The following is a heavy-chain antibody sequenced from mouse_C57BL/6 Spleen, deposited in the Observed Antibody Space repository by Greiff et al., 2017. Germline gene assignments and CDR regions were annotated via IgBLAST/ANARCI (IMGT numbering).Heavy chain of an antibody. J-gene: IGHJ4*01. CDR1: GYTFTSYW. V-gene: IGHV1-55*01. CDR3: ALTGAYYAMDY. Sequence: QVQLQQPGAELVKPGASVKMSCKASGYTFTSYWITWVKQRPGQGLEWIGDIYPGSGSTNYNEKFKSKATLTADTSSSAAYMQLRSLTSEDSSVYYCALTGAYYAMDYWSQGTSVTVSS. D-gene: IGHD4-1*01. CDR2: IYPGSGST.